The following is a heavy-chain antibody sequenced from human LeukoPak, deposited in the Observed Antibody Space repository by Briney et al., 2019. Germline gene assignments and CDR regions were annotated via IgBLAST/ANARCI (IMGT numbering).Heavy chain of an antibody. V-gene: IGHV1-46*01. D-gene: IGHD5-12*01. J-gene: IGHJ4*02. CDR3: ARRYSGYDFGY. Sequence: ASVTVSCKASGYPFIVYNIHWVRQAPGQGLEWMGRINPSGGSTIYAQKFQGRVTMTRDTSTTTVYMEMNSLRPEDTAVYSCARRYSGYDFGYWGQGTLVTVSS. CDR2: INPSGGST. CDR1: GYPFIVYN.